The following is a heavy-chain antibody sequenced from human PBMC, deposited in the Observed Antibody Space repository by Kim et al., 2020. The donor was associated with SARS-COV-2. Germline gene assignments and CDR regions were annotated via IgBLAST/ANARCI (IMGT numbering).Heavy chain of an antibody. Sequence: ASVKVSCKASGYTFTSYDINWVRQATGQGLEWMGWMNPNSGNTGYAQKFQGRVTMTRNTSISTAYMELSSLRSEDTAVYYCARGQWGKGHYRTNTAMVPYYWGQGTLVTVSS. D-gene: IGHD5-18*01. CDR3: ARGQWGKGHYRTNTAMVPYY. CDR1: GYTFTSYD. J-gene: IGHJ4*02. V-gene: IGHV1-8*01. CDR2: MNPNSGNT.